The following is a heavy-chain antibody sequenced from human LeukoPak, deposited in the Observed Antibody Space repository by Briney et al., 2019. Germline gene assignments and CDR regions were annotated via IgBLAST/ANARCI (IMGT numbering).Heavy chain of an antibody. Sequence: ASVKVSCKASGYTFTSYGISWVRQAPGQGLEWMGWISAYNGNTNYAQKLQGRVTMTTDTSTSTAYMGLRSLRSDDTAVYYCARGPPPYCSSTSCYDYFDYWGQGTLVTVSS. CDR3: ARGPPPYCSSTSCYDYFDY. V-gene: IGHV1-18*01. D-gene: IGHD2-2*01. CDR2: ISAYNGNT. CDR1: GYTFTSYG. J-gene: IGHJ4*02.